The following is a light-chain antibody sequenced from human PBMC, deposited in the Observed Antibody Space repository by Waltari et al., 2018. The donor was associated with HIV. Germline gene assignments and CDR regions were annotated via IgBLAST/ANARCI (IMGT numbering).Light chain of an antibody. J-gene: IGKJ4*01. CDR3: QESYIIPLT. Sequence: MPQSPLSLPVTPGEPASISCRSSQSLLHSNGYNYLDWYLQKPGKAPKLLIYAASSLQSGVPSRCSGSGSGTDFTLTISSLQPEDFATYYCQESYIIPLTFGGGTKVEIK. V-gene: IGKV1-39*01. CDR1: QSLLHSNGYNY. CDR2: AAS.